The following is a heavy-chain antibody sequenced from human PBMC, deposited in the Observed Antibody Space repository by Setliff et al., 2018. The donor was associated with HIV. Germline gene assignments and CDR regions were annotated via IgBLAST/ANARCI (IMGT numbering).Heavy chain of an antibody. V-gene: IGHV3-33*06. CDR3: AKVGVHCSGGSCQSRDAFDI. Sequence: GGSLRLSCAASGFTFSSYGMHWVRQAPGKGLEWVAVIWYDGSNISYGDSVKGRLTIASDNSKNSLYLQMNSLSAEDTVVYYWAKVGVHCSGGSCQSRDAFDIWGQGTMFTVSS. D-gene: IGHD2-15*01. J-gene: IGHJ3*02. CDR1: GFTFSSYG. CDR2: IWYDGSNI.